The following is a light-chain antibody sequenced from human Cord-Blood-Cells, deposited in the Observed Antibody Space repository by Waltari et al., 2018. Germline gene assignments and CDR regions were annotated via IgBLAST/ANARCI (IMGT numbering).Light chain of an antibody. CDR3: SSYTSSSTWV. Sequence: QSALTQPASVSGSPGQSLTISCTGTSSDVGGSNYVSWYQQHPGKAPNLIIYDVSNRPSGVSNRFSGSKSGNTASLTISGLQAEDEADYYCSSYTSSSTWVFGGGTKLTVL. CDR2: DVS. CDR1: SSDVGGSNY. V-gene: IGLV2-14*01. J-gene: IGLJ3*02.